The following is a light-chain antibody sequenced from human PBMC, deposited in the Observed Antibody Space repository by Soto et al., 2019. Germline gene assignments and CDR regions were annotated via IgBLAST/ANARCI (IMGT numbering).Light chain of an antibody. Sequence: QSVLTQPPSVSGTPGHKVSISCSGSTSNLGGNTVNWYQQLPGTAPKLLIYSTSQRSSGVPGRFSGSKSGASASLSISGLQSEDEADYYCAAWDDRLDVYVFGTGTKLTVL. CDR1: TSNLGGNT. J-gene: IGLJ1*01. CDR3: AAWDDRLDVYV. V-gene: IGLV1-44*01. CDR2: STS.